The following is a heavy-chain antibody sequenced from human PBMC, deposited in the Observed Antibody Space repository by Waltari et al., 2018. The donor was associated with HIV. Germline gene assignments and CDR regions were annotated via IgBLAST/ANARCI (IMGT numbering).Heavy chain of an antibody. V-gene: IGHV4-59*01. CDR2: IFYSGST. CDR1: GGSISSYY. J-gene: IGHJ4*02. D-gene: IGHD1-26*01. CDR3: ARGPTRYYFDY. Sequence: QVQLQESGPGLVKPSATLSLTCAVSGGSISSYYWSWIRQSPGKGLEWIGYIFYSGSTNYNPSLKSRVTISVDTSKNQFSLKLSSVTAADTVVYYCARGPTRYYFDYWGQGTLVTVSS.